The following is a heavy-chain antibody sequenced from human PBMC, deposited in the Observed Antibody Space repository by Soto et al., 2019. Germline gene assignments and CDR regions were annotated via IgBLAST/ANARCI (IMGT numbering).Heavy chain of an antibody. D-gene: IGHD5-12*01. CDR3: AREGGSGQIVATTPHFY. J-gene: IGHJ4*02. V-gene: IGHV1-69*13. CDR1: GGTFSSYA. CDR2: IIPIFGTA. Sequence: SVKVSCKASGGTFSSYAISWVRQAPGQGLEWMGGIIPIFGTANYAQKFQGRVTITADESTSTAYMELSSLRSEDTAVYYCAREGGSGQIVATTPHFYWGKGNLVTVS.